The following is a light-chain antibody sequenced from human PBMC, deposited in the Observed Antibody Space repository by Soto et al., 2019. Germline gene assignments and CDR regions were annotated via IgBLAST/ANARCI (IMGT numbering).Light chain of an antibody. J-gene: IGLJ1*01. CDR2: ETD. CDR1: SSDIGNNY. V-gene: IGLV1-51*02. Sequence: QSVLTQPPSVSAAPGQKVTISCSGSSSDIGNNYVSWYQHLPGTAPKLLIYETDKRLSGISDRFSGSKSGTSATLGITGLQTGDEADYYCGTWDSSLSADVFGTGTKVTVL. CDR3: GTWDSSLSADV.